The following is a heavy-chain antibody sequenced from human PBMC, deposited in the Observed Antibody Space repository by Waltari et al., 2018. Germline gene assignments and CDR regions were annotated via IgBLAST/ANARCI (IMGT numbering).Heavy chain of an antibody. CDR1: GYSISSGYY. V-gene: IGHV4-38-2*02. D-gene: IGHD6-25*01. Sequence: QVQLQESGPGLVKPSETLSLTCAVSGYSISSGYYWGWIRQPPGKGLDWIGSIYHSGSTYYNPSLKSRVTISVDTSKNQFSLKLSSVTAADTAVYYCARDQRGWFDPWGQGTLVTVSS. J-gene: IGHJ5*02. CDR3: ARDQRGWFDP. CDR2: IYHSGST.